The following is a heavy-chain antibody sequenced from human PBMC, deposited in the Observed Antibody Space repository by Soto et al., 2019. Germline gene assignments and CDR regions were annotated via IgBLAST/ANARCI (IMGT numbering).Heavy chain of an antibody. D-gene: IGHD2-2*01. CDR2: MNPNSGNT. V-gene: IGHV1-8*01. CDR1: GYTFTSYD. Sequence: GASVKVSCKASGYTFTSYDINWVRQATGQGLEWMGWMNPNSGNTGYAQKFQGRVTMTRNASISTAYMELSSLRSEATAVYYCARSPDIVVVPANWFDPWGQGTLVTVSS. CDR3: ARSPDIVVVPANWFDP. J-gene: IGHJ5*02.